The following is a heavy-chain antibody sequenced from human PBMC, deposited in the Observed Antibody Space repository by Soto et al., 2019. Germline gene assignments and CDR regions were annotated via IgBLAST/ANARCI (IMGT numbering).Heavy chain of an antibody. CDR3: AKDILVAGEYYGMDV. V-gene: IGHV3-9*01. CDR2: ISWNSGSI. CDR1: GFTFDDYA. J-gene: IGHJ6*04. D-gene: IGHD6-19*01. Sequence: GGSLRLPCAASGFTFDDYARHWVRQAPGKGLEWVSGISWNSGSIGYADSVKGRFTITRDNAKNSLYLQMNSLRVEDSALYSCAKDILVAGEYYGMDVWGEGTRVTVSS.